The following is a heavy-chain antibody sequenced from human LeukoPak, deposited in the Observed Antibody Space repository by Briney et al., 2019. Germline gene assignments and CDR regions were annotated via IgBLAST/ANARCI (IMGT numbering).Heavy chain of an antibody. V-gene: IGHV1-69*04. CDR3: ARDPSGSTVTTDY. Sequence: ASVKVSCKASGGTFSSYAISWVRQAPGQGLEWMGRIIPILGIANYAQKFQGRVTITADKSTSTAYMELSSLRSEDTAVYYCARDPSGSTVTTDYWGQGTLVTVSS. CDR1: GGTFSSYA. D-gene: IGHD4-17*01. J-gene: IGHJ4*02. CDR2: IIPILGIA.